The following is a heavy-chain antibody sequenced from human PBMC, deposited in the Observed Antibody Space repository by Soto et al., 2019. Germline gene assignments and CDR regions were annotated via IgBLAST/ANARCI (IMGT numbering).Heavy chain of an antibody. CDR3: ERDIGEVYYYCSGRYSYWAY. D-gene: IGHD3-10*01. J-gene: IGHJ4*02. V-gene: IGHV1-18*01. Sequence: ASVKVSCKASGYTFTSYGISWVRQAPGQGLEWMGWISAYNGNTNYAQKLQGRVTMTTDTSTSTAYMELRSLRSDDTAAHYCERDIGEVYYYCSGRYSYWAYWGQGGLDIVCS. CDR2: ISAYNGNT. CDR1: GYTFTSYG.